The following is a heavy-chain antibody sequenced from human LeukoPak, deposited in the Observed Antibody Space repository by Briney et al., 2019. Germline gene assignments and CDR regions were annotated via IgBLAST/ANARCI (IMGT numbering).Heavy chain of an antibody. CDR1: GFTFSDYS. CDR3: ARDRGILARSSPIDY. V-gene: IGHV3-48*01. CDR2: LSSTSATR. J-gene: IGHJ4*02. Sequence: PGGSLRLSCAASGFTFSDYSMNWVRQAPGKGLEWVSYLSSTSATRYYADSVKGRITISRDNAKNSLYLQVNNLRAEDTAVYYCARDRGILARSSPIDYWGQGTLVTVSS. D-gene: IGHD2-15*01.